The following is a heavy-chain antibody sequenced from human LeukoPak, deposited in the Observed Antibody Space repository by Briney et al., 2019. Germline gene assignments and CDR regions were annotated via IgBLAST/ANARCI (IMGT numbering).Heavy chain of an antibody. CDR1: GFTFSSYE. CDR2: ISSSGSTI. V-gene: IGHV3-48*03. Sequence: PGGSLRLSCAASGFTFSSYEMNWVRQAPGKGLEWVSYISSSGSTIYYADSVKGRFTISRDNAKNSLYLQMNSLRAEDTAVYYCARDQDYGGSVDYWGQGTLVTVSS. D-gene: IGHD4-23*01. CDR3: ARDQDYGGSVDY. J-gene: IGHJ4*02.